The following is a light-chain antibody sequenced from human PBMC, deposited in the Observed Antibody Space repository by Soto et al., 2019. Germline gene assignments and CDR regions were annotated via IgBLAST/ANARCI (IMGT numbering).Light chain of an antibody. CDR3: GSWDSSLSAYV. CDR1: SSNNGNNY. Sequence: VLTQPPSVSAAPGQRVTISCSGSSSNNGNNYVSWYQQLPGTAPKLLIYDNNKRPSGTPDRFSGSKSGTSATLGITGLQSGDEADYYCGSWDSSLSAYVFGTATKVTVL. CDR2: DNN. J-gene: IGLJ1*01. V-gene: IGLV1-51*01.